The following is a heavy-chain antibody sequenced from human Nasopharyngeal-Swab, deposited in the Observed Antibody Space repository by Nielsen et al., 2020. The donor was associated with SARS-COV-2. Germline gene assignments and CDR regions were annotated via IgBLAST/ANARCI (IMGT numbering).Heavy chain of an antibody. D-gene: IGHD3-9*01. CDR1: GGTFSSYA. CDR2: IIPILGIA. J-gene: IGHJ6*02. Sequence: SVKVSCKASGGTFSSYAISWVRQAPGQGLEWMGGIIPILGIANYAQKFQGRVTITADKSTSTAYMELSSLRSEDKAVYYCSSNGLRYFDWLRGKDYYYYYGMDVWGQGTTVTIS. CDR3: SSNGLRYFDWLRGKDYYYYYGMDV. V-gene: IGHV1-69*10.